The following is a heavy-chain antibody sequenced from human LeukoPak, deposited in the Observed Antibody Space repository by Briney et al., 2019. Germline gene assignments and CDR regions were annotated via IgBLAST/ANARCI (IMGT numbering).Heavy chain of an antibody. CDR1: GYTFTSYD. J-gene: IGHJ6*02. CDR2: MNPNSGNT. V-gene: IGHV1-8*01. CDR3: ATMGHSSSVYYYGMDV. D-gene: IGHD6-13*01. Sequence: ASVKVSCKASGYTFTSYDINWVRRATGQGLEWMGWMNPNSGNTGYAQKFQGRVTMTRNTSISTAYMELSSLRSEDTAVYYCATMGHSSSVYYYGMDVWGQGTTVTVSS.